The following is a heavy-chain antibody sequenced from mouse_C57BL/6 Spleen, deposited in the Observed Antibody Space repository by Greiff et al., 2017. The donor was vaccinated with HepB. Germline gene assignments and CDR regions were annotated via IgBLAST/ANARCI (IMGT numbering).Heavy chain of an antibody. V-gene: IGHV1-50*01. J-gene: IGHJ2*01. CDR3: ARPYYCGSSPYFDY. CDR2: IDPSDSYT. D-gene: IGHD1-1*01. CDR1: GYTFTSYW. Sequence: QVQLQQPGAELVKPGASVKLSCKASGYTFTSYWMQWVKQRPGQGLEWIGEIDPSDSYTNYNQKFKGKATLTVDTSSSTAYMQLSSLTSEDSAVYYCARPYYCGSSPYFDYWGQGTTLTVSS.